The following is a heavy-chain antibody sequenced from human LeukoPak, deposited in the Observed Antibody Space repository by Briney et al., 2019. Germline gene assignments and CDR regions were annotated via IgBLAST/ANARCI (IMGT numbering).Heavy chain of an antibody. CDR3: ARLSLHYDSSGYYYFAAFDI. V-gene: IGHV4-39*01. CDR2: IYYSGST. D-gene: IGHD3-22*01. Sequence: SETLSLTCTVSGGSISSSSYYWGWIRQPPGKGLGWIGSIYYSGSTYYNPSLKSRVTISVDTSKNQFSLKLSSVTAADTAVYYCARLSLHYDSSGYYYFAAFDIWGQGTMVTVSS. J-gene: IGHJ3*02. CDR1: GGSISSSSYY.